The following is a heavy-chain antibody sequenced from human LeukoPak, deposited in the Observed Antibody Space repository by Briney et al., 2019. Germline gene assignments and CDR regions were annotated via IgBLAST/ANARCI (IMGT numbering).Heavy chain of an antibody. CDR1: GFTFSSYG. CDR3: AKSPIGLWGVDD. CDR2: ISYDGSNK. J-gene: IGHJ4*02. Sequence: PGRSLRLSCAASGFTFSSYGMHWVRQAPGKGLEWVAVISYDGSNKYYADSVKGRFTIPRDNSKNTLYLQMNSLGAEDTAVYYCAKSPIGLWGVDDWGQGTLVTVSS. D-gene: IGHD3-10*01. V-gene: IGHV3-30*18.